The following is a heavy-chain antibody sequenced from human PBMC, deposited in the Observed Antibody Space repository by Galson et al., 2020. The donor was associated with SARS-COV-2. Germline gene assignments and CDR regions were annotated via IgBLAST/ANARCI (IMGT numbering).Heavy chain of an antibody. CDR3: ARPKSSGYKVFDI. CDR2: INHSGST. J-gene: IGHJ3*02. D-gene: IGHD3-22*01. CDR1: GGSFSGYY. V-gene: IGHV4-34*01. Sequence: SQTLSLTCAVYGGSFSGYYWSWIRQPPGKGLEWIGEINHSGSTNYNPSLKSRVTISIDTSKNQFSLKLSSVTAADTAVYYCARPKSSGYKVFDIWGQGSMVTVSS.